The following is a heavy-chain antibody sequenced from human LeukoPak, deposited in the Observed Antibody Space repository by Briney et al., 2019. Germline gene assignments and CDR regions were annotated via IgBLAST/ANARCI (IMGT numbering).Heavy chain of an antibody. CDR2: ISGSGGST. Sequence: GGSLRHSCAASGFTFSSYAMSWVRQAPGYGLEWVSAISGSGGSTYYADSVKGRFTISRDNSKNTLYLQMNSLRAEDTAVYYCAKDGSGYSSGWYSPYYFDYWGQGTLVTVSS. V-gene: IGHV3-23*01. D-gene: IGHD6-19*01. J-gene: IGHJ4*02. CDR3: AKDGSGYSSGWYSPYYFDY. CDR1: GFTFSSYA.